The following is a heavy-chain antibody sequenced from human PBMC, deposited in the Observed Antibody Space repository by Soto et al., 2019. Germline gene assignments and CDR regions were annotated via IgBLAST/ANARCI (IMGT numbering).Heavy chain of an antibody. J-gene: IGHJ4*02. CDR1: GGSISSSSYY. CDR3: AATHGITGTSGYFAY. Sequence: SETLSLTCTVSGGSISSSSYYWGWIRQPPGKGLEWIGSIYYSGSTYYNPSLKSRVTISVDTSKNQFSLKLSSVTAADTAVYYCAATHGITGTSGYFAYWGQGTLVTVSS. D-gene: IGHD1-7*01. CDR2: IYYSGST. V-gene: IGHV4-39*01.